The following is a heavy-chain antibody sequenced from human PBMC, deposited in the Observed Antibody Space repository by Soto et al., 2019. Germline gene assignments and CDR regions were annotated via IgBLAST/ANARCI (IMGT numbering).Heavy chain of an antibody. CDR2: ISGSGDST. CDR1: GFTFSSYT. Sequence: EVQLLESGGGLVQPGGSLRLSCAASGFTFSSYTMSWVRQAPGKGLEWVSGISGSGDSTYYADSVKGRFTISRDNSKNTLSLQMNSLRAEDTAVYYCAKKGRITAIGTNAFDIWGQGIMVTVSS. J-gene: IGHJ3*02. CDR3: AKKGRITAIGTNAFDI. V-gene: IGHV3-23*01. D-gene: IGHD6-13*01.